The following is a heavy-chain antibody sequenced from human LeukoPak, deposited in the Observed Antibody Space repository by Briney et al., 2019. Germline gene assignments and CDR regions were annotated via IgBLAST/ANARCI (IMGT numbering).Heavy chain of an antibody. CDR2: ISGSGTDI. V-gene: IGHV3-11*04. CDR1: GFTFSDPY. CDR3: ARTARHLDY. J-gene: IGHJ4*02. D-gene: IGHD5-18*01. Sequence: GGSLRLSCEASGFTFSDPYMSWIRQAPGKGLECLSYISGSGTDINYADSVRGRFTISRDNAKNLLYLQMNDLRVEDTAVYYCARTARHLDYWGQGTLDTVSS.